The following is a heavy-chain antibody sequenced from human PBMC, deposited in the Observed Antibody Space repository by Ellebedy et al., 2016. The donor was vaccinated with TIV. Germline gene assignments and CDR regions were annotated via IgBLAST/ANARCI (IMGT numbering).Heavy chain of an antibody. CDR2: ISGSGSPT. V-gene: IGHV3-11*04. CDR3: ARGGGTFYRY. J-gene: IGHJ4*02. Sequence: PGGSLRLSCAASGFTFSDHYMSWIRQAPGKGLEWVSFISGSGSPTHYADSVRGRFTISRDNAKKSLYLQMNNLRAEDTAVYYCARGGGTFYRYWGQGSLVTVSS. CDR1: GFTFSDHY. D-gene: IGHD1-26*01.